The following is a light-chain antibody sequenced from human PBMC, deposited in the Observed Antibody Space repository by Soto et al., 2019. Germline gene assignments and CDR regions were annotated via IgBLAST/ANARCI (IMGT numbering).Light chain of an antibody. CDR3: QSYDSSLSGPRV. CDR2: GNS. V-gene: IGLV1-40*01. Sequence: QPVLTQPPSVSGAPGQRVTISCTGSSSNIGAGYDVHWYQQLPGTAPKLLIYGNSNRPSGVPDRFSGSKSGTSASLAITGLHAEDEADYYCQSYDSSLSGPRVFGTGTKLPVL. J-gene: IGLJ1*01. CDR1: SSNIGAGYD.